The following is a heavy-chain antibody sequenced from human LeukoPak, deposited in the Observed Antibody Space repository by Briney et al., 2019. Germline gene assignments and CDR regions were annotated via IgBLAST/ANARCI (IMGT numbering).Heavy chain of an antibody. J-gene: IGHJ4*02. CDR2: INPNSGST. D-gene: IGHD3-9*01. Sequence: ASVKVSCKASGYTFTGYYMHWVRQAPGQGLEWMGWINPNSGSTNYAQKFQGRVTMTRDTSISTAYMELSRLRSDDTAVYYCASQRNDILTGYFDYWGQGTLVTVSS. V-gene: IGHV1-2*02. CDR1: GYTFTGYY. CDR3: ASQRNDILTGYFDY.